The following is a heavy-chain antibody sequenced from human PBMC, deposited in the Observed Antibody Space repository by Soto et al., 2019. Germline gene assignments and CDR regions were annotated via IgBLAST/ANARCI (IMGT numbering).Heavy chain of an antibody. V-gene: IGHV3-21*01. D-gene: IGHD1-1*01. Sequence: EVQLVESGGGLVKPGGSLRLSCAASGFTFSSYSMNWVRQAPGKGLEWVSSISSSSSYIYYADSVKGRFSISRDNAKNALYLQMNSLRAQDTAVYYCARGVRIYGMDVWGQGTTVTVSS. CDR1: GFTFSSYS. CDR2: ISSSSSYI. J-gene: IGHJ6*02. CDR3: ARGVRIYGMDV.